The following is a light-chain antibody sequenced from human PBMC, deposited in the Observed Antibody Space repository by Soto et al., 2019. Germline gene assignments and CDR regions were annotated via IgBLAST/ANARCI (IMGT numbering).Light chain of an antibody. CDR2: GAS. CDR3: QQYNNWPYT. Sequence: EIVMTQCPATLSVSPGERAALSCRASQSVSSNFAWYQQKPGQAPRLLIYGASTRATGIPARFSGSGSGTDFTLTISSLESEDFAVYYCQQYNNWPYTFGQGTKLEIK. V-gene: IGKV3-15*01. J-gene: IGKJ2*01. CDR1: QSVSSN.